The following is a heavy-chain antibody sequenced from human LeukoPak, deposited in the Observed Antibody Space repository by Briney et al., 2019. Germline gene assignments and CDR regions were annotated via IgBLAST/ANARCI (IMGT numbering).Heavy chain of an antibody. Sequence: PGGSLRLSCAASGFTVSSNYMSWVRQAPGKGLEWVSVIYSGGSTYYADSVKGRFTISRDNSKSTLYIQMNSLRSDDTAVYYCARGVGYCSGGSCPFPYWGQGTLVTVSS. J-gene: IGHJ4*02. D-gene: IGHD2-15*01. CDR2: IYSGGST. V-gene: IGHV3-53*05. CDR3: ARGVGYCSGGSCPFPY. CDR1: GFTVSSNY.